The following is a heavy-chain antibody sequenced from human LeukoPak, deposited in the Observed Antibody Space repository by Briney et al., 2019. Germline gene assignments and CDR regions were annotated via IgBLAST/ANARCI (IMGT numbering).Heavy chain of an antibody. V-gene: IGHV3-30*18. CDR2: ISDDGSDK. D-gene: IGHD6-13*01. CDR3: AKDSSRAAADYYFDY. Sequence: GGSLRLSCAASGFTFSNYGMHWVRQAPGKGPEWVAVISDDGSDKYSADSVKGRFTISRDNSKNTLYLQMNSLRPEDTAVYYCAKDSSRAAADYYFDYWGQGTLVTVPS. J-gene: IGHJ4*02. CDR1: GFTFSNYG.